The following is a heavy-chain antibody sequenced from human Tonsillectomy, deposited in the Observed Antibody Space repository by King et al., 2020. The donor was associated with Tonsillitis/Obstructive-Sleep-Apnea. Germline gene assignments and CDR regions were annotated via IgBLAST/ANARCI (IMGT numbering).Heavy chain of an antibody. J-gene: IGHJ4*02. V-gene: IGHV3-15*01. CDR3: STEGQWLAYFDY. CDR1: GVTFSNAW. D-gene: IGHD6-19*01. CDR2: SKSKTDDGTT. Sequence: VQLVESGGGLVKPGGSLRLSCAASGVTFSNAWMSWVRQAPGKGLEWVGRSKSKTDDGTTDYAAPVKGRLTVSRDDSKNTLYLQMNSLKTEDTAVYYCSTEGQWLAYFDYWGQGTLVTVSS.